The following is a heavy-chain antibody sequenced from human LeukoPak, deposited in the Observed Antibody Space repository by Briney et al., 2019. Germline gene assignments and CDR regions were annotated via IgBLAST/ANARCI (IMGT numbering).Heavy chain of an antibody. CDR3: ARGEGYCSGGSCYGWFDP. Sequence: SQTLSLTCTVSGGSISSGDYYWGWHRQPPGRGLEWIGYIYYSGSTYYNPSLKSRVTISVDTSKNQFSLKLCSVTAADTAVYYCARGEGYCSGGSCYGWFDPWGQGTLVTVSS. V-gene: IGHV4-30-4*08. CDR1: GGSISSGDYY. J-gene: IGHJ5*02. CDR2: IYYSGST. D-gene: IGHD2-15*01.